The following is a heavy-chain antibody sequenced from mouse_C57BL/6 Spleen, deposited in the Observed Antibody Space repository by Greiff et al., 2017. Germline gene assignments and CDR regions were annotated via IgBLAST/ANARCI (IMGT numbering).Heavy chain of an antibody. J-gene: IGHJ4*01. Sequence: EVQLVESGGGLVKPGGSLKLSCAASGFTFRSYAMSWVRQTTEQRLEWVATISAGGSYNYYPATVQGRFTVSRDNAKTNLYVQMGHLKSEDTAMYYCARGGGDYYGSSYAMDYWGQGTSVTVSS. CDR1: GFTFRSYA. D-gene: IGHD1-1*01. CDR3: ARGGGDYYGSSYAMDY. CDR2: ISAGGSYN. V-gene: IGHV5-4*01.